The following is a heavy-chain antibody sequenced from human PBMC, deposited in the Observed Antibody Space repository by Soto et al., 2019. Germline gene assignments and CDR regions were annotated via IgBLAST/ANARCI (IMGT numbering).Heavy chain of an antibody. V-gene: IGHV3-49*04. CDR3: TRGRGCSSSSCYLFDY. D-gene: IGHD2-2*01. J-gene: IGHJ4*02. Sequence: PGVSLRLSCTTSGITFGDYGMSWVRQAPGKGLEWVGFIRSKAYGATTEFAASVKGRFTISRDDSKDIAYLQMNSLKSEDTAVYYCTRGRGCSSSSCYLFDYWGQGTLVTVSS. CDR2: IRSKAYGATT. CDR1: GITFGDYG.